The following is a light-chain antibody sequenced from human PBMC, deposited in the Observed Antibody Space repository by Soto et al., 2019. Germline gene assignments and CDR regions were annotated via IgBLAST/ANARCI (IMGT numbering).Light chain of an antibody. CDR3: SSYTSSSL. J-gene: IGLJ2*01. V-gene: IGLV2-14*01. CDR1: SSDVGGYNY. CDR2: DVS. Sequence: QSVLTQPASVSGSPGQSITISCTGTSSDVGGYNYVSWYQQHPGKAPKLMIYDVSNRPSGVSNRFSGSKSGNTASLTISGLQAEDEADYYCSSYTSSSLFGVGTKVTVL.